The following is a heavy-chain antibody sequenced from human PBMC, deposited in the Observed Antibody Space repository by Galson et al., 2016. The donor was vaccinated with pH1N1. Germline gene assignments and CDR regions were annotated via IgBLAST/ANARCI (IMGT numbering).Heavy chain of an antibody. J-gene: IGHJ4*02. CDR3: ARAKSDNLWGSYRLDY. CDR2: AYFRSQWHN. V-gene: IGHV6-1*01. CDR1: GDSVSAKSVT. D-gene: IGHD3-16*02. Sequence: CAISGDSVSAKSVTWNWIRQSPSKGLEWLGRAYFRSQWHNDYAESLRGRLTVNADTSKNEFSLQLNSVTPEDTAVYYCARAKSDNLWGSYRLDYWGQGTLVTVSS.